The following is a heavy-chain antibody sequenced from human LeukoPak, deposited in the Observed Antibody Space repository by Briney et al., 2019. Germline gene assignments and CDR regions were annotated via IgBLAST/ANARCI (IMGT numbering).Heavy chain of an antibody. J-gene: IGHJ4*02. D-gene: IGHD5-18*01. CDR1: GGSISSGGYY. CDR2: IYYSGST. CDR3: ARVSMIQLWSSVFDY. Sequence: SETLSLTCTVSGGSISSGGYYWSWIRQHPGKGLEWIGYIYYSGSTYYNPSLKSRVTISVDTSKNQFSLKLSSVTVADTAVYYCARVSMIQLWSSVFDYWGQGTLVTVSS. V-gene: IGHV4-31*03.